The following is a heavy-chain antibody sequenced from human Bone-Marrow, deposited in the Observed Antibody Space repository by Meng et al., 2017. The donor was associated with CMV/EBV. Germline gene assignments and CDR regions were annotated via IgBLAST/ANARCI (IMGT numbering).Heavy chain of an antibody. V-gene: IGHV1-3*02. J-gene: IGHJ5*02. CDR1: GYTFTSYA. CDR2: SNAGNGNT. Sequence: ASVKVSCKASGYTFTSYAMHWVRQAPGQRLEWMGWSNAGNGNTKYSQEFQGRVTITRDTSANTAYMELSSLRSEDMAVYYCARVSRGSSWTTNWFDPWGQGTLVTVSS. CDR3: ARVSRGSSWTTNWFDP. D-gene: IGHD6-13*01.